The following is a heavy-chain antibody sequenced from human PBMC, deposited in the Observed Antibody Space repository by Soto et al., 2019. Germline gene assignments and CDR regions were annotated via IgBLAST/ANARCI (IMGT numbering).Heavy chain of an antibody. D-gene: IGHD6-19*01. CDR2: ISSRSSYI. J-gene: IGHJ6*02. CDR1: GLTFSSNS. V-gene: IGHV3-21*01. Sequence: EVQLVESGAGLVKPGGSVRLSCAASGLTFSSNSMTWVRQDPGKGLEWVTSISSRSSYIYYADSVKGHFTISRDNAKNPLYLQMNSLRAEDTAVYYRARDLAAVAGTYYYYGMDDWGRRTTVTVSS. CDR3: ARDLAAVAGTYYYYGMDD.